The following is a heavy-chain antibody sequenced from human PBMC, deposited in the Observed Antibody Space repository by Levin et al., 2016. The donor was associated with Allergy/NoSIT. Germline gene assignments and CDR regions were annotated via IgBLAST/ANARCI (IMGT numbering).Heavy chain of an antibody. CDR2: ISHDGSNE. CDR1: GVDFNTFA. J-gene: IGHJ3*02. CDR3: VSYDSSGYWGPGAFDI. V-gene: IGHV3-30*04. Sequence: GGSLRLSCAASGVDFNTFALYWVRQSPGKGLDWVAVISHDGSNEYYADSVKGRFTISRDNSKNTLHLQMNSLRVDDTAVYFCVSYDSSGYWGPGAFDIWGRGTMVTVSS. D-gene: IGHD6-19*01.